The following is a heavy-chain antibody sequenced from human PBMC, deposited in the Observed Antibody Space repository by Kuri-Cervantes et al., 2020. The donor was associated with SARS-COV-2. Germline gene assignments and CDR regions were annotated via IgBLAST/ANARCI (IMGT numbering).Heavy chain of an antibody. CDR1: GYSISSGYY. D-gene: IGHD3-3*01. V-gene: IGHV4-38-2*01. J-gene: IGHJ5*02. CDR3: ARRAGSSITIFGVVYQGGWLDP. CDR2: IYHSGST. Sequence: SETLSLTCAASGYSISSGYYWGWIRQPPGKGLEWIGSIYHSGSTYYNPSLKSRVTISVDTSKNQFSLKLSSVTAADTAVYYCARRAGSSITIFGVVYQGGWLDPWGQGTLVTVSS.